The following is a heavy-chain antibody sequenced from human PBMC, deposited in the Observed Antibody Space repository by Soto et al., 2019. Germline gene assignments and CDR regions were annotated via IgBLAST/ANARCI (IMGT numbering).Heavy chain of an antibody. CDR1: GGSISSSSYY. Sequence: ETLSLTCTVSGGSISSSSYYWGWIRQPPGKGLEWIGSIYYSGSTYYNPSLKSRVTISVDTSKNQFSLKLSSATAADTAVYYCARHTPAISISDHWGQGTLVTVS. J-gene: IGHJ4*02. V-gene: IGHV4-39*01. CDR3: ARHTPAISISDH. D-gene: IGHD2-15*01. CDR2: IYYSGST.